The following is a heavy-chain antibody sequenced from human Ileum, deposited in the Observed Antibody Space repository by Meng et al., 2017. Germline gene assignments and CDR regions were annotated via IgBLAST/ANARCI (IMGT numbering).Heavy chain of an antibody. CDR1: GGSFSGYY. V-gene: IGHV4-34*01. CDR3: ARAWSSSWSFLDF. CDR2: INRGGNT. J-gene: IGHJ4*02. D-gene: IGHD6-13*01. Sequence: GHLPQWGSGLLKPSETLSLTCAVSGGSFSGYYWTWIRQSPGKGLEWIGEINRGGNTNYNPSLKSRITMSVDTSKNQFFLNLTSVTPADTAVYYCARAWSSSWSFLDFWGQGGLVTVSS.